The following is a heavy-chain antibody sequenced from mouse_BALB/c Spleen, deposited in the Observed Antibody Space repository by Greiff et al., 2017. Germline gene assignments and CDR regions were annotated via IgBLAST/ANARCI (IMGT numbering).Heavy chain of an antibody. CDR2: INPYNDGT. J-gene: IGHJ3*01. CDR1: GYTFTSYV. CDR3: ARERGTTEFAY. Sequence: EVNLVESGPELVKPGASVKMSCKASGYTFTSYVMHWVKQKPGQGLEWIGYINPYNDGTKYNEKFKGKATLTSDKSSSTAYMELSSLTSEDSAVYYCARERGTTEFAYWGQGTLVTVSA. V-gene: IGHV1-14*01. D-gene: IGHD1-1*01.